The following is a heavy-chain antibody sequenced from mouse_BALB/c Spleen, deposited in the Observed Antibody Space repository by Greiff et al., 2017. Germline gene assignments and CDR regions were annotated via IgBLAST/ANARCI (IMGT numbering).Heavy chain of an antibody. Sequence: EVQGVESGGGLVQPGGSLRLSCATSGFTFSDFYMEWVRQPPGKRLEWIAASRNKANDYTTEYSASVKGRFIVSRDTSQSILYLQMNALRAEDTAIYYCARAADGYYSYWYFDVWGAGTTVTVSS. V-gene: IGHV7-1*02. CDR3: ARAADGYYSYWYFDV. CDR1: GFTFSDFY. D-gene: IGHD2-3*01. CDR2: SRNKANDYTT. J-gene: IGHJ1*01.